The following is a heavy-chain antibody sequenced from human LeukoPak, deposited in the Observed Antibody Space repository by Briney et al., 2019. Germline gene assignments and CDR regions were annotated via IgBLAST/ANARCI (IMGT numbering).Heavy chain of an antibody. J-gene: IGHJ4*02. Sequence: ASVKVSCKASGYTYTGYYMHWVRQAPGQGLEWMGWINPNSRGTNYAQKFQGRVTMTRDTSISTAYMELSRLRSDDTAVYYCAIQHLREYCSSTSCYTSPFDYWDQGTLVTVSS. CDR2: INPNSRGT. D-gene: IGHD2-2*02. CDR3: AIQHLREYCSSTSCYTSPFDY. V-gene: IGHV1-2*02. CDR1: GYTYTGYY.